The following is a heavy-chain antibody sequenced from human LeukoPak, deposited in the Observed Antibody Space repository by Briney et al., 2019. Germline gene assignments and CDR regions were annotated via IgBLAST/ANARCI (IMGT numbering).Heavy chain of an antibody. Sequence: ASETLSLTCTVPGGSISSYYWSWIRQPPGKGLEWIGYIYYSGSTNYNPSLKSRVTISVDTSKNQFSLKLSSVTAADTAVYYCARSGGYCSGGSCYSGYYYYYYYMDVWGKGTTVTVSS. V-gene: IGHV4-59*01. D-gene: IGHD2-15*01. CDR2: IYYSGST. J-gene: IGHJ6*03. CDR3: ARSGGYCSGGSCYSGYYYYYYYMDV. CDR1: GGSISSYY.